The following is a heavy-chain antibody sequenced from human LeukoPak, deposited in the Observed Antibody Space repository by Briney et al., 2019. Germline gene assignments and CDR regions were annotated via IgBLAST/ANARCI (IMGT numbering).Heavy chain of an antibody. J-gene: IGHJ4*02. Sequence: GGSLRLSCAASGFTFSSYGMHWVRQAPGKGLEWVSYISTTSSTIYYADSVKGRFTISRDNAKNSLYLQMNSLRDEDTAMYYCARDKGGAYCGDDCYSGSYFDYWGQGTLITVSS. CDR3: ARDKGGAYCGDDCYSGSYFDY. D-gene: IGHD2-21*02. CDR2: ISTTSSTI. CDR1: GFTFSSYG. V-gene: IGHV3-48*02.